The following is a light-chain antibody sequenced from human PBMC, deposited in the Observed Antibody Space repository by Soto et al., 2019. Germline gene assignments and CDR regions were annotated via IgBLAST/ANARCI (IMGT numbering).Light chain of an antibody. CDR2: AAS. CDR3: QQLYSYPLT. CDR1: QGITSY. J-gene: IGKJ4*01. Sequence: IQVTQSPSSLSASVGDRVTITCRASQGITSYLAWYQQKPGKAPKLLIYAASALRTGVSSRFSGSGYGTDFALTISNLQPEDFATYFCQQLYSYPLTFGGGTTVE. V-gene: IGKV1-9*01.